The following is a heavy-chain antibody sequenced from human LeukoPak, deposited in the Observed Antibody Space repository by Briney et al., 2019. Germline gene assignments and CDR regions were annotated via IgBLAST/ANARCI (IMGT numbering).Heavy chain of an antibody. CDR3: TSSKYMAAKQWSYFDF. CDR2: IKSKTDGGTT. Sequence: GGSLRLSCAASGFTFCSYGMNWVRQAPGKGLEWVGRIKSKTDGGTTEYSAPVRGGFTISRDDSKTTLYLQMNILKTDATAVYYCTSSKYMAAKQWSYFDFWGQGTLVTVSS. CDR1: GFTFCSYG. V-gene: IGHV3-15*01. D-gene: IGHD6-25*01. J-gene: IGHJ4*02.